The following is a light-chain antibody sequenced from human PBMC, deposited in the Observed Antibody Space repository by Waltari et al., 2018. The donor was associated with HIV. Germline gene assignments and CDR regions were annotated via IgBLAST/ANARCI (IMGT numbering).Light chain of an antibody. CDR2: DVS. CDR1: SIDVGANNY. CDR3: SSYTSTTTLL. Sequence: QSALTQPASVPGSPGQSITISCTGTSIDVGANNYVSWCQQHPGKAPKVIIYDVSNRPSGVSSRFSGSKSGNTASLTISGLQPEDEAHYYCSSYTSTTTLLFGGGTKLSVL. V-gene: IGLV2-14*03. J-gene: IGLJ2*01.